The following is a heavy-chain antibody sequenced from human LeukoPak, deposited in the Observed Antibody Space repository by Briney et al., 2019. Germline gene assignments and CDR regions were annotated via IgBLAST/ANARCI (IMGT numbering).Heavy chain of an antibody. CDR3: AKDRGSSVYVEHLDY. D-gene: IGHD5/OR15-5a*01. CDR2: LQFDGSNK. V-gene: IGHV3-30*02. J-gene: IGHJ4*02. Sequence: PGGSLRLSRAASGFTFSDYGMHWVRQAPGKGLEWVAFLQFDGSNKNYGDSVKGRFTISRDNSKHTLYLQMNNLRSEDTAVYYCAKDRGSSVYVEHLDYWGQGTLVSVSS. CDR1: GFTFSDYG.